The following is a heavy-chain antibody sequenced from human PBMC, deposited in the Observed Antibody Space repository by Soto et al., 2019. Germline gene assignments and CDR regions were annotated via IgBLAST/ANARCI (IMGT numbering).Heavy chain of an antibody. CDR2: VNPSGST. J-gene: IGHJ6*02. D-gene: IGHD5-18*01. CDR3: ASIHDSYGYESYYYYGMDV. CDR1: GETFSGYY. V-gene: IGHV4-34*01. Sequence: SETLSLTCAVYGETFSGYYWTWIRQPPGEGLEWIGEVNPSGSTNYNPSLKSRLTMSADTSKSQFSLKLTSVTAADTAVYYCASIHDSYGYESYYYYGMDVWGQGTTVTVSS.